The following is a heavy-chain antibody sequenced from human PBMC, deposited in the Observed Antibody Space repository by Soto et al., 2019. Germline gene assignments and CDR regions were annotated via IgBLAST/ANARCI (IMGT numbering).Heavy chain of an antibody. V-gene: IGHV4-59*01. CDR2: IYHSGST. CDR3: ARIYDSSGYWLDY. Sequence: PSETLSLTCTVSGGSISSYYWSWIRQPPGKGLEWIGYIYHSGSTNYNPSLKSRVTISVDTSKNQFSLKLSSVTAADTAVYYCARIYDSSGYWLDYWGQGTLVTVSS. D-gene: IGHD3-22*01. CDR1: GGSISSYY. J-gene: IGHJ4*02.